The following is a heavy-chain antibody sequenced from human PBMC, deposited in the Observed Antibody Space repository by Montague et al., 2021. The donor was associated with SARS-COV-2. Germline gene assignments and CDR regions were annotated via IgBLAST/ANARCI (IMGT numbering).Heavy chain of an antibody. J-gene: IGHJ4*02. CDR3: ARLVPSGDIVVVPAGPVDY. V-gene: IGHV4-59*08. Sequence: SETLSLTCTVSGGSIRNYYWSWIRQPPGKGLEWIVHIYYSGTTNYNPSLKSRVTTSVDTSKNQFSLKLTSVTPADTAVYYCARLVPSGDIVVVPAGPVDYWGQETLVTVS. D-gene: IGHD2-2*01. CDR2: IYYSGTT. CDR1: GGSIRNYY.